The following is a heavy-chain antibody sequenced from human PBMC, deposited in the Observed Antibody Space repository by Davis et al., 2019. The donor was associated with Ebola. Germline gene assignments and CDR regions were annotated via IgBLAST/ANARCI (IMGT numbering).Heavy chain of an antibody. J-gene: IGHJ4*02. Sequence: PSETLSLTCTVSGGSISSSSYYWSWIRQPPGKGLEWIGYIYYSGSTNYNPSLKSRVTISVDTSKNQFSLKLSSVTAADTAVYYCARVDNWNDGGVDYWGQGTLVTVSS. CDR1: GGSISSSSYY. V-gene: IGHV4-61*01. CDR3: ARVDNWNDGGVDY. D-gene: IGHD1-1*01. CDR2: IYYSGST.